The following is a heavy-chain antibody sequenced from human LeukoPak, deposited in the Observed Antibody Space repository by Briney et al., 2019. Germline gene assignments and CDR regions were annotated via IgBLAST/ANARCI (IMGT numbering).Heavy chain of an antibody. J-gene: IGHJ3*02. D-gene: IGHD1-26*01. CDR2: IYYSGST. CDR3: ARYIVSYPHDAFDI. Sequence: PPETLSLTCTVSGGSISSYYWSWIRQPPGKGLEWIGYIYYSGSTSYNPSLKSRVTISVDTSKKQFSLKLSSVTAADTAFYYCARYIVSYPHDAFDIWGQGTMVTVSS. V-gene: IGHV4-59*01. CDR1: GGSISSYY.